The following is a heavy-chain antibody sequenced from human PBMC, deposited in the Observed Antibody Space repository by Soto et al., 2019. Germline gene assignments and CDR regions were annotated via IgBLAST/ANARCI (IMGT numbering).Heavy chain of an antibody. CDR1: GFTFDDYA. D-gene: IGHD4-4*01. J-gene: IGHJ6*03. CDR2: ISWNSGSI. CDR3: AKDMMVTTRGPTYYYYYMDV. V-gene: IGHV3-9*01. Sequence: GGSLRLSCAASGFTFDDYAMHWVRQAPGKGLEWVSGISWNSGSIGYADSVKGRFTISRDNAKNSLYLQMNSLRAEDTALYYCAKDMMVTTRGPTYYYYYMDVWGKGTTVTVSS.